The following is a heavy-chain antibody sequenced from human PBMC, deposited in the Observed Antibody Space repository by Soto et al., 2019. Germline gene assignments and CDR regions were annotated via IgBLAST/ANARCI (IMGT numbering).Heavy chain of an antibody. D-gene: IGHD6-19*01. CDR3: ARVPLQSLGGFALDI. CDR2: VYHRGST. J-gene: IGHJ3*02. Sequence: QVQLQESGPGLVKPSETLSLTCTVSGGSINSYYWSWIRQPQGKGLEWIGYVYHRGSTNYNPSLKRRATIAVHTSKNLFSQKLSSVIAAVTVVYYCARVPLQSLGGFALDILCQGTMVTVSS. CDR1: GGSINSYY. V-gene: IGHV4-59*01.